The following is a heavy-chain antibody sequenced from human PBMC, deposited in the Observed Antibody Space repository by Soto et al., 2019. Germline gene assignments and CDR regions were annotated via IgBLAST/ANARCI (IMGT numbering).Heavy chain of an antibody. Sequence: GGSLRLSCAASGFTFSDYYMTWIRQAPGKGLEWVSYISSGGSSIYYADSVKGRFTISRDNAKNSLYLQMNSLRAEDTAMYYCASLAIGTIIRGAPDFWGQGTLVTVSS. CDR1: GFTFSDYY. CDR2: ISSGGSSI. J-gene: IGHJ4*02. CDR3: ASLAIGTIIRGAPDF. D-gene: IGHD3-10*01. V-gene: IGHV3-11*01.